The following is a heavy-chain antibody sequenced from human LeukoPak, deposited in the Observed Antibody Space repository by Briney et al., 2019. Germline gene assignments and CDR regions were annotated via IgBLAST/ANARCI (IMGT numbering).Heavy chain of an antibody. J-gene: IGHJ3*02. CDR1: GFTHSNYW. CDR2: IKPDGSEK. D-gene: IGHD1/OR15-1a*01. CDR3: AREAYNWNIDVFDI. Sequence: GGSLRLSCAASGFTHSNYWMTWVRQAPGKGLEWVANIKPDGSEKYYVDSVKGRFTISRDNAKNSLYLQMNSLRAEDTAVYYCAREAYNWNIDVFDIWGQGTMVTVSS. V-gene: IGHV3-7*01.